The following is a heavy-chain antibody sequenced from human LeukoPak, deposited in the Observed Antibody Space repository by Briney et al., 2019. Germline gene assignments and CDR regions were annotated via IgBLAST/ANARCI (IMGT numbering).Heavy chain of an antibody. J-gene: IGHJ4*02. CDR3: ARDRVDYCSSTSCYGCYFDY. Sequence: SQTLSLTCTVSGGSISSGSYYWSWIRQPAGKGLEWIGRIYTSGSTNYNPSLKSRVTISVDTSKNQFSLKLSSVTAADTAVYYCARDRVDYCSSTSCYGCYFDYWGQGTLVTVSS. CDR2: IYTSGST. D-gene: IGHD2-2*01. CDR1: GGSISSGSYY. V-gene: IGHV4-61*02.